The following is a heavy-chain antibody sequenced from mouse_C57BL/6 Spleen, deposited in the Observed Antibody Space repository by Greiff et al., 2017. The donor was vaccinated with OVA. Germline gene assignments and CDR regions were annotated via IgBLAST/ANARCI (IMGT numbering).Heavy chain of an antibody. CDR3: ARGIDYYAMDY. CDR1: GYTFTSYW. Sequence: QVQLQQSGAELVRPGSSVKLSCKASGYTFTSYWMHWVKQRPIQGLEWIGNIDPSDSEPHYNQKFKGKATLTVDKSSSTAYMQLSSLTSENSADYYCARGIDYYAMDYWGQGTSVTVSS. J-gene: IGHJ4*01. CDR2: IDPSDSEP. V-gene: IGHV1-52*01.